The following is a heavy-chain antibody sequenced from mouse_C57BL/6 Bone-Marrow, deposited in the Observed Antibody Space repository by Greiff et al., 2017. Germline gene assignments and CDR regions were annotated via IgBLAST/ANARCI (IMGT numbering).Heavy chain of an antibody. V-gene: IGHV5-12*01. CDR2: ISNGGGST. D-gene: IGHD2-1*01. CDR3: ARHESYYGIPVAY. Sequence: EVKLMESGGGLVQPGGSLKLSCAASGFTFSDYYMYWVRQTPEKRLEWVAYISNGGGSTYYPDTVKGRFTISRDNAKNTLYLQMSRLKSEDTAMYYCARHESYYGIPVAYWGQGTLVTVSA. J-gene: IGHJ3*01. CDR1: GFTFSDYY.